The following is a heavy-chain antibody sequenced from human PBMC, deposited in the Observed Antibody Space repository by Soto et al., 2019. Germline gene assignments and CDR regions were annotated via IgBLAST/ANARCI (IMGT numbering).Heavy chain of an antibody. Sequence: QDQLVQSGAEVKKPGASVKISCKASGYTFTSYGISWVRQAPGQGLEWMGWISAYKGKTNYAENPQGRVTMTTDTATSSAYMELRSLRSDDTAIYYCAIDRSAALGYGMDVWGQGPTVTVSS. CDR1: GYTFTSYG. CDR3: AIDRSAALGYGMDV. D-gene: IGHD6-13*01. CDR2: ISAYKGKT. V-gene: IGHV1-18*01. J-gene: IGHJ6*02.